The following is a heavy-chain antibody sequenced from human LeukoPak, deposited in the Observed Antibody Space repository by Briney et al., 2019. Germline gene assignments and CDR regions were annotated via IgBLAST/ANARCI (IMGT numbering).Heavy chain of an antibody. V-gene: IGHV3-23*01. D-gene: IGHD4/OR15-4a*01. Sequence: PGGSLRLSCAASGFTFNNYAMSWVRQAPGKGLECVSTISGGGDSTFYGDSVKARFTISRDNSKNTLYLQMNSLRAEDTAIYYCATVLISAFDIWGHGTMVTVSS. CDR2: ISGGGDST. CDR1: GFTFNNYA. J-gene: IGHJ3*02. CDR3: ATVLISAFDI.